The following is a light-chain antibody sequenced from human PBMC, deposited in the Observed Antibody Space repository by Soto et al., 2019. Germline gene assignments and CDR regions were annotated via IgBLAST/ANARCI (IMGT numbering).Light chain of an antibody. V-gene: IGLV1-51*01. J-gene: IGLJ1*01. CDR1: GSNIGNNS. CDR2: DNN. Sequence: QSVLTQPPSVSAAPGQKVTISCSGSGSNIGNNSVSWYQQFPGTAPKLLIYDNNKRPSGIPDRFSGSKSGTSATLGITGLQTGDEADYYCGTWDNSLSAYVFGAGTKVTVL. CDR3: GTWDNSLSAYV.